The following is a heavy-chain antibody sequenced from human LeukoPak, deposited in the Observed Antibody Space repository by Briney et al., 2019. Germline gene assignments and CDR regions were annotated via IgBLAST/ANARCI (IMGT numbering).Heavy chain of an antibody. Sequence: PGRSLRLSCAASGFTFDDYAMHWVRQAPGKGLEWVSGISWNSGSIGYADSVKGRFTISRDNAKNSLYLQTNSLTTEDTALYYCAKDSRSSTCCYQDWGQGTLVTVSS. CDR1: GFTFDDYA. CDR3: AKDSRSSTCCYQD. D-gene: IGHD2-2*01. V-gene: IGHV3-9*01. CDR2: ISWNSGSI. J-gene: IGHJ4*02.